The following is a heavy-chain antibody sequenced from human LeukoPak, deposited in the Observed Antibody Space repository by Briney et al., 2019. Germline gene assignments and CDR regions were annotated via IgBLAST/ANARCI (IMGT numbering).Heavy chain of an antibody. D-gene: IGHD3-9*01. J-gene: IGHJ4*02. CDR1: GYTFTGYY. CDR3: ARVDPDILTGYLGY. V-gene: IGHV1-2*02. Sequence: ASVKVSCKASGYTFTGYYMHWVRQAPGQGLEWMGWINPKSGGTNYAQKFQGRVTMTRDTSISTAYMELSRLRSDDTAVYYCARVDPDILTGYLGYWGQGTLVTVSS. CDR2: INPKSGGT.